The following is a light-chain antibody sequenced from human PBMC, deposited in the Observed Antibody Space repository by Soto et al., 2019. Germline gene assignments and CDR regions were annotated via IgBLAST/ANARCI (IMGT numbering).Light chain of an antibody. CDR2: AAS. CDR1: QSISSY. J-gene: IGKJ4*01. Sequence: DIQMTQSPSSLSASVGDRDTITSRASQSISSYLNWYQQKPGKAPELLIYAASSLQSGVPSRFSGSGSGTDFTLTISSLQPEDVATYYCQKYNSAPLTFGGGTKVDIK. V-gene: IGKV1-39*01. CDR3: QKYNSAPLT.